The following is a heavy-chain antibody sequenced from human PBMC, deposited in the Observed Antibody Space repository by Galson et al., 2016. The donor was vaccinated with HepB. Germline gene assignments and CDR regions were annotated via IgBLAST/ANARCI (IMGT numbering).Heavy chain of an antibody. CDR2: IGGSGGNV. Sequence: SLRLSCAGSGFTFSNYAMSWVRQAPGKGLEWVSTIGGSGGNVYIGDSVKGRFTISRDNSKNTLWLQMDSLRAEDTAVYFCAKLIRTGSSGSDSWGQGTLVTVSS. V-gene: IGHV3-23*01. CDR1: GFTFSNYA. D-gene: IGHD5-12*01. J-gene: IGHJ4*02. CDR3: AKLIRTGSSGSDS.